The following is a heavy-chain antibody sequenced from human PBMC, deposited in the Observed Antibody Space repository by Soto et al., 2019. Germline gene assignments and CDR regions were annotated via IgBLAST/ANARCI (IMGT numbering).Heavy chain of an antibody. Sequence: QVNLVQSGAEVKKPGASVKVSCKASGYNFNGYYIHWVRQAPGQGLEWMGWMNPNTGGANYAQKFQGKVIMTTDTSISTAHLELRSLTSDDTAVYYCAKVISTIGSKQWLAQTKHQALDYWGQGTLVTVSS. V-gene: IGHV1-2*02. CDR3: AKVISTIGSKQWLAQTKHQALDY. D-gene: IGHD6-19*01. CDR1: GYNFNGYY. CDR2: MNPNTGGA. J-gene: IGHJ4*02.